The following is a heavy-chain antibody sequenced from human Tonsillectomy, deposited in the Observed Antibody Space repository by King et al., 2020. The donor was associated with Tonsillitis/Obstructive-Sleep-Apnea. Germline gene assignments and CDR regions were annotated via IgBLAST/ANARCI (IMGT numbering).Heavy chain of an antibody. D-gene: IGHD2-2*01. CDR1: GFTFSSYA. Sequence: VQLVESGGGLVQPGGSLRLSCSASGFTFSSYAMHWVRQAPGKGLEYVSAISRNGRSTYYADSVKGRFTISRDNSKNTLYLQMSSLRAEDTAVYYCVKDKMPAPRDAFDIWGQGTMVTVSS. J-gene: IGHJ3*02. CDR2: ISRNGRST. CDR3: VKDKMPAPRDAFDI. V-gene: IGHV3-64D*06.